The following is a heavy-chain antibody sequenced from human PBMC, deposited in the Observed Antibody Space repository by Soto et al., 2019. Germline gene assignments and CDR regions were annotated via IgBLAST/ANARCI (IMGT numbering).Heavy chain of an antibody. CDR2: FDPEDGET. J-gene: IGHJ4*02. D-gene: IGHD2-2*01. CDR1: GYTLTELS. V-gene: IGHV1-24*01. CDR3: ATDIVVVPAAIVRLGY. Sequence: ASVKVSCKVSGYTLTELSMHWVRQAPGKGLEWMGGFDPEDGETIYAQKFQGRVTMTEDTSTDTAYMELSSLRSEDTAVYYCATDIVVVPAAIVRLGYWGQGTLVTVSS.